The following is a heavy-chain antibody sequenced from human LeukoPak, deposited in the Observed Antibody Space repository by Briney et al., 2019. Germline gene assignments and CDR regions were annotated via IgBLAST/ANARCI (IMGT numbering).Heavy chain of an antibody. CDR3: ARVSDSSSWYYFDY. CDR2: IYYIGSP. J-gene: IGHJ4*02. Sequence: SETLSLTCTVSGGSLSSGGYYWSWIRQHPGTGLEWIGYIYYIGSPYYNPSLKSRVTISVATSKNQFSLKLTSVTAADTAVYYCARVSDSSSWYYFDYWGQGTLVTVSS. V-gene: IGHV4-31*03. D-gene: IGHD6-13*01. CDR1: GGSLSSGGYY.